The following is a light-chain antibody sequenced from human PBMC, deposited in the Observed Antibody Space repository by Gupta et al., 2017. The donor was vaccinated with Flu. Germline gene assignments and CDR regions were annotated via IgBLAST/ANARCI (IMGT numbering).Light chain of an antibody. J-gene: IGLJ1*01. CDR3: ESYTTSVTFV. CDR1: ISDIGTSRN. CDR2: DVS. V-gene: IGLV2-14*03. Sequence: QPALTPPAPVSGPPGQSITISCTGSISDIGTSRNVSWFQQHPGKAPKLIIYDVSNRPSGLSNRFSGSKSGNTASLTISGLRVEDEADYYCESYTTSVTFVFGTGTKVNVL.